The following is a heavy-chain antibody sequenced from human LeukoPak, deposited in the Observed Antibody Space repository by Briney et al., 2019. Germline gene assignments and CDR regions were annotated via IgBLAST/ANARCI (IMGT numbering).Heavy chain of an antibody. CDR2: INGNGDST. D-gene: IGHD2-21*02. CDR1: GFIFDDYG. Sequence: GGSLRLSCAASGFIFDDYGMNWVRQAPGKGLEWVSGINGNGDSTAYADSVKGRFTISRDNAKNSLYLQMNSLRAEDTALYYCARGLGVVTYHFDYWAQGTLVTVSS. CDR3: ARGLGVVTYHFDY. V-gene: IGHV3-20*04. J-gene: IGHJ4*02.